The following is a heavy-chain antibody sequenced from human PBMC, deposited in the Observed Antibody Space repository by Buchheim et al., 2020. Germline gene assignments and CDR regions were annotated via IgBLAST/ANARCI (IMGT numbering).Heavy chain of an antibody. Sequence: QVQLVESGGGVDQPGRSLRLSCAASGFTFSSYAMHWVRQAPGKGLEWVAVISYDGSNKYYADSVKGRFTISRDNSKNTLYLQMNSLRAEDTAVYYCARPPQSYFYFSFGHWGQGTL. J-gene: IGHJ4*02. CDR3: ARPPQSYFYFSFGH. CDR2: ISYDGSNK. V-gene: IGHV3-30-3*01. D-gene: IGHD3-10*01. CDR1: GFTFSSYA.